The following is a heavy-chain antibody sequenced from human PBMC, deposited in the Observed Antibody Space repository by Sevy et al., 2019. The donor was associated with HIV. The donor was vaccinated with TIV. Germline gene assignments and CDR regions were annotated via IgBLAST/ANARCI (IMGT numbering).Heavy chain of an antibody. CDR3: AREKSGSNDY. CDR2: INSDGSST. CDR1: GLPFSTYW. Sequence: GGSLRLSCAASGLPFSTYWMHWVRQAPGKGLVWVSRINSDGSSTGYAGSVKGRFTISRDNAKNTLYLQMNRLRAEDTAVYYCAREKSGSNDYWGQGTLVTVSS. J-gene: IGHJ4*02. V-gene: IGHV3-74*01. D-gene: IGHD1-26*01.